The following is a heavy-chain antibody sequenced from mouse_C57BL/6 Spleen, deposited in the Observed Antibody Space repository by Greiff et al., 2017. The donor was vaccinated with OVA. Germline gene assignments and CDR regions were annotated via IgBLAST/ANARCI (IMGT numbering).Heavy chain of an antibody. CDR3: TRGGTYDYDRDYYAMDY. CDR2: IDPETGGT. CDR1: GYTFTDYE. Sequence: QVQLKESGAELVRPGASVTLSCKASGYTFTDYEMHWVKQTPVHGLEWIGAIDPETGGTAYNQKFKGKAILTADKSSSTAYMELRSLTSEDSAVYYCTRGGTYDYDRDYYAMDYWGQGTSVTVSS. D-gene: IGHD2-4*01. J-gene: IGHJ4*01. V-gene: IGHV1-15*01.